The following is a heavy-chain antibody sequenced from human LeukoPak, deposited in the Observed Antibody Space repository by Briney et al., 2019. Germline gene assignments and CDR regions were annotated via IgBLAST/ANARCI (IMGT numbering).Heavy chain of an antibody. Sequence: SETLSLTCTVSGGSISSSSYYWGWIRQPPGKGLEWIGSIYYSGSTYYNPSLKSRVTISVDTSKNQFSLKLSSVTAADTAVYYCARRRVGATDFDYWGQGTLVTVSS. V-gene: IGHV4-39*07. CDR3: ARRRVGATDFDY. CDR1: GGSISSSSYY. J-gene: IGHJ4*02. CDR2: IYYSGST. D-gene: IGHD1-26*01.